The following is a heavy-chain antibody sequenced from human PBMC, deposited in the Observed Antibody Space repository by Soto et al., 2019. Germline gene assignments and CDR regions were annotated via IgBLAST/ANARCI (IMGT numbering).Heavy chain of an antibody. J-gene: IGHJ6*02. CDR2: ISSSGSTI. CDR1: GFTFSSYE. V-gene: IGHV3-48*03. Sequence: PGGSVRVSCAASGFTFSSYEMNWVRQAPGKGLEWVSYISSSGSTIYYADSVKGRFTISRDNAKNSLYLQMNSLRAEDTAVYYCARDKGCSGGSCYSDYYYGMDVWGQGTTVTVSS. D-gene: IGHD2-15*01. CDR3: ARDKGCSGGSCYSDYYYGMDV.